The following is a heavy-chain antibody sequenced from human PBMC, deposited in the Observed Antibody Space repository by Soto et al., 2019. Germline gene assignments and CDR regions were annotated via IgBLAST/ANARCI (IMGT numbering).Heavy chain of an antibody. D-gene: IGHD3-10*01. CDR2: MNPNSGNT. CDR1: GYTFTSYD. J-gene: IGHJ4*02. V-gene: IGHV1-8*01. Sequence: GASVKVSCKASGYTFTSYDINWVRQATGQRLEWMGWMNPNSGNTGYAQKFQGRVTMTRNTSISTAYMELSSLRSEDTAVYYCARGQYGSGSYRGSRIYYFDYWGQGTLVTVSS. CDR3: ARGQYGSGSYRGSRIYYFDY.